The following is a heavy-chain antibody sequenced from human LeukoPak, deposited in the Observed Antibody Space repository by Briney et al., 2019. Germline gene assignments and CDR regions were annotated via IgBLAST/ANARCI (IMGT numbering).Heavy chain of an antibody. Sequence: PSETLSLTCAVYGGSFSGYYWSWIRRPPGKGLEWIGEINHSGSTNYNPSLKSRVTISVDTSKNQFSLKLSSVTAADTAVYYCARGLKSNGYSSSWYLLPGHYYYMDVWGKGTTVTVSS. CDR1: GGSFSGYY. V-gene: IGHV4-34*01. J-gene: IGHJ6*03. D-gene: IGHD6-13*01. CDR3: ARGLKSNGYSSSWYLLPGHYYYMDV. CDR2: INHSGST.